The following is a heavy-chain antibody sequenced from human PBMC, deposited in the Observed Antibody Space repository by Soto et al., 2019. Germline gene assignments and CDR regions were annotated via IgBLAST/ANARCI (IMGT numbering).Heavy chain of an antibody. V-gene: IGHV3-30-3*01. CDR2: ISYDGSNK. D-gene: IGHD4-17*01. CDR3: ARDSEDYENTHFDC. Sequence: ALRLSCAASGFTFSSYAMHWVRQAPGKGLEWVAVISYDGSNKYYADSVKGRFTISRDNSKNTLYLQMNSLRGEDTAVYYCARDSEDYENTHFDCWGQGTLVTVSS. J-gene: IGHJ4*02. CDR1: GFTFSSYA.